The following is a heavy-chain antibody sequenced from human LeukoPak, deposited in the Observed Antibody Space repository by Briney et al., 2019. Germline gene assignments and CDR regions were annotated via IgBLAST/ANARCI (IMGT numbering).Heavy chain of an antibody. D-gene: IGHD3-22*01. CDR3: ARDRNYDSSGYYLPFDY. CDR1: GGTFSSYA. V-gene: IGHV1-69*13. Sequence: GASVKVSCKASGGTFSSYAISCVRQAPGQGLEWMGGVIPIFGTANYAQKFQGRVTITADESTSTAYMELSGLRSEDTAVYYCARDRNYDSSGYYLPFDYWGQGTLVTVSS. J-gene: IGHJ4*02. CDR2: VIPIFGTA.